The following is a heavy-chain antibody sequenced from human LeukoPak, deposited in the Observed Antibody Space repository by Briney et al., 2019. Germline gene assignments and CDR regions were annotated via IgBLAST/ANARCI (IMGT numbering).Heavy chain of an antibody. V-gene: IGHV4-59*02. CDR2: IYYSGST. CDR1: GGSVSSYY. Sequence: SETLSLTCTVSGGSVSSYYWSWIRQPPGKGLEWIGYIYYSGSTNYNPSLKRRVTISVDTSKNQFSLKLSSVTAADTAVYYCARDAYYYGSGSYWSWFDPWGQGTLVTVSS. CDR3: ARDAYYYGSGSYWSWFDP. D-gene: IGHD3-10*01. J-gene: IGHJ5*02.